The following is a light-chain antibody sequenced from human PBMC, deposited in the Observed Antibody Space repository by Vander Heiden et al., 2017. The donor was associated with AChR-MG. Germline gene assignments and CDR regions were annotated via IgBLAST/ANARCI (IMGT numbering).Light chain of an antibody. CDR3: CSSWSNNTVV. CDR1: SSDVGGYNF. Sequence: QSPLTQPASVSGSPGQSITISCTGASSDVGGYNFVSWYQQYPGKAPKLMIFEVTKRPSGFSRRFSGSKSGNTASLTISGLQAEDEADYHCCSSWSNNTVVFGGGTKLTVL. CDR2: EVT. V-gene: IGLV2-23*02. J-gene: IGLJ2*01.